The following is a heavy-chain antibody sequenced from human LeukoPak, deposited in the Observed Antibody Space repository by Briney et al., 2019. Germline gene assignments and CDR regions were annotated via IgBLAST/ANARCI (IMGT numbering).Heavy chain of an antibody. D-gene: IGHD3-10*01. Sequence: GGSLRLSCAASGFTFSSYGMHWVRQAPGKGLEWVSAISGSGGSTYYADSVKGRFTISRDNSKNTLYLQMNSLQTEDTAVYYCTREPPFEGTTVRGVIVPNYYYYYMDVWGKGTTVTISS. CDR3: TREPPFEGTTVRGVIVPNYYYYYMDV. CDR2: ISGSGGST. V-gene: IGHV3-23*01. CDR1: GFTFSSYG. J-gene: IGHJ6*03.